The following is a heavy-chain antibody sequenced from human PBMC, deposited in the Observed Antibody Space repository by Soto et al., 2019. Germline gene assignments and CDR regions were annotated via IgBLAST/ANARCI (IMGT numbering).Heavy chain of an antibody. CDR3: ARDGWYYDFWSGYSDY. V-gene: IGHV3-23*01. CDR2: ISGSGGNT. Sequence: GGSLRLSCAASGFTFSSYAMSWVRQAPGKGLEWVSAISGSGGNTYYADSVKGRFTISRDNSKNTLYLQMNSLRAEETAVYYCARDGWYYDFWSGYSDYWGQGTLVTVSS. CDR1: GFTFSSYA. J-gene: IGHJ4*02. D-gene: IGHD3-3*01.